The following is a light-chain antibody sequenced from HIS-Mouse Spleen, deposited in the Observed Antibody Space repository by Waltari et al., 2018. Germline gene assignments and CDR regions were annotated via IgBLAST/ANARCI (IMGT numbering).Light chain of an antibody. CDR3: CSYAGSSTVV. CDR2: EGS. CDR1: SSDVGSYNL. V-gene: IGLV2-23*01. J-gene: IGLJ2*01. Sequence: QSALTQPASVSGSPGQSITISCTGTSSDVGSYNLVSWYQQHPDKAPKLMSYEGSKRPSGVSNRVSGSKSGNTASLTISGLQAEDEADYYCCSYAGSSTVVFGGGTKLTVL.